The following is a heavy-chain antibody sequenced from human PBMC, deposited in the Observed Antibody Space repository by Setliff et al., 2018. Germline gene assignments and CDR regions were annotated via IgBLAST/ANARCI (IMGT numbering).Heavy chain of an antibody. Sequence: SETLSLTCAVFGASISSNNWWSWDRQPPGMQLEWIGEINHENTNYNASLRSRVAISVDKSKSQYSLKLTSVTAADTAVYYCARTPRGGNSAFDLWGQGTMVTVSS. V-gene: IGHV4-4*02. J-gene: IGHJ3*01. D-gene: IGHD2-21*02. CDR2: INHENT. CDR1: GASISSNNW. CDR3: ARTPRGGNSAFDL.